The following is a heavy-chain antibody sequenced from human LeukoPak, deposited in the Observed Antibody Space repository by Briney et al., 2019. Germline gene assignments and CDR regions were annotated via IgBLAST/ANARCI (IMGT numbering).Heavy chain of an antibody. V-gene: IGHV1-3*01. CDR3: ASLRSGNIWFDP. Sequence: ASVKVSCKSLGYSFTNYAMHWVRQAPGQRLEGMGWINAANGNTKYSQKFQGRVSITRYTSASTVYMELSSLRYEDTAVYYCASLRSGNIWFDPWGQGTLVTVSS. D-gene: IGHD3-10*01. CDR2: INAANGNT. J-gene: IGHJ5*02. CDR1: GYSFTNYA.